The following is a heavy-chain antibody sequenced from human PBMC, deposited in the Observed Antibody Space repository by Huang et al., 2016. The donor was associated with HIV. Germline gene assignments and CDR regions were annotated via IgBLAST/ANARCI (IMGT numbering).Heavy chain of an antibody. CDR2: SIPIFGTA. V-gene: IGHV1-69*13. J-gene: IGHJ4*02. Sequence: QVQLVQSGAEVKKPGSSVKVSCKASGGTFRSYAISWVRQAPGKGLEGMGGSIPIFGTANYAQKFQGRVTITADESTSTAYMELGSLRSEDTAVYYCARARGYYDSSVSYYFDYWGQGTLVTVSS. D-gene: IGHD3-22*01. CDR1: GGTFRSYA. CDR3: ARARGYYDSSVSYYFDY.